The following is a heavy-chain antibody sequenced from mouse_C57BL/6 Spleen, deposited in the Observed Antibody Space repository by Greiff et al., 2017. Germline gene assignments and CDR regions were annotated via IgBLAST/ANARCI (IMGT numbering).Heavy chain of an antibody. CDR3: ASSYDYYAMDY. V-gene: IGHV5-17*01. D-gene: IGHD2-12*01. CDR2: ISSGSSTI. J-gene: IGHJ4*01. CDR1: GFTFSDYG. Sequence: EVKLMESGGGLVKPGGSLKLSCAASGFTFSDYGMHWVRQAPEKGLEWVAYISSGSSTIYYADTVKGRFTISRDNAKNTLFLQMTSLRSEDTAMYYCASSYDYYAMDYWGQGTSVTVSS.